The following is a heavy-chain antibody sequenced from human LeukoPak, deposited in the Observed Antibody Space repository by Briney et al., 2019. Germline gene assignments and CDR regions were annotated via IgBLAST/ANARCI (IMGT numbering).Heavy chain of an antibody. J-gene: IGHJ4*02. CDR3: ASHIYDYGDYRDY. CDR1: GVSISSGGYS. V-gene: IGHV4-30-2*01. D-gene: IGHD4-17*01. CDR2: IYHSGST. Sequence: PSQTLSLTCAVSGVSISSGGYSWSWIRQPPGKGLEWIGYIYHSGSTYYNPSLKSRVTISVDRSKNQFSLKLRSVTAADTAVYYCASHIYDYGDYRDYWGQGTLVTVSS.